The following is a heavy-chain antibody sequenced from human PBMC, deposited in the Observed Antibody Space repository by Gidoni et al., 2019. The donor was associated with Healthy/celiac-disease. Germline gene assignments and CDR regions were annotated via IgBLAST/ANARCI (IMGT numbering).Heavy chain of an antibody. CDR3: ARDSTVVPAAPTRYYYYGMDV. CDR1: GFTFSDYY. V-gene: IGHV3-11*01. Sequence: QVQLVESGGGLVKPGGSLRLSCAASGFTFSDYYMSWTRQAPGKGLGGVSYISSSGSTIYYADSVKGRFTISRDNAKNSLYLQMNSLRAEDTAVYYCARDSTVVPAAPTRYYYYGMDVWGQGTTVTVSS. CDR2: ISSSGSTI. J-gene: IGHJ6*02. D-gene: IGHD2-2*01.